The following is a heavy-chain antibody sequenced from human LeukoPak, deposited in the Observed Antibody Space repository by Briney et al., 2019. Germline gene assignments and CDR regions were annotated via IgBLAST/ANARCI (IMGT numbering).Heavy chain of an antibody. CDR2: IKQDGSEK. CDR1: GFTFSNHW. J-gene: IGHJ4*02. CDR3: TRRGTATTERFDY. V-gene: IGHV3-7*02. Sequence: GGSLRLSCGASGFTFSNHWMNWVRQAPGKGLEWVANIKQDGSEKYYVDSVKGRFAISRDNAKNSLYLQLNSLRADDTAVYYCTRRGTATTERFDYWGQGTLVTVSS. D-gene: IGHD4-11*01.